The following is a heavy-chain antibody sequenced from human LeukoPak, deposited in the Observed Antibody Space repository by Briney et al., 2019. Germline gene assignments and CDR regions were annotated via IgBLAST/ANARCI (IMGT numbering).Heavy chain of an antibody. V-gene: IGHV3-23*01. Sequence: PGGSLRLSCAASGFTFSSYDMTWVRQAPGRGLEWVSSIRPSGDNTYYGDSVKGRFTVSRDNAKNSLYLQMNSLRAEDTAVYYCAELGITMIGGVWGKGTTVTISS. CDR1: GFTFSSYD. CDR2: IRPSGDNT. D-gene: IGHD3-10*02. J-gene: IGHJ6*04. CDR3: AELGITMIGGV.